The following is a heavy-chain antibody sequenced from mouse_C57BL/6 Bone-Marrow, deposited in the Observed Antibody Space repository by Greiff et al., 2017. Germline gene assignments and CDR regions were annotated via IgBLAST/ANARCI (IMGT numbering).Heavy chain of an antibody. V-gene: IGHV1-63*01. CDR2: IYPGGGYT. Sequence: VKLQESGAELVRPGTSVKMSCKASGYTFTNYWIGWAKQRPGHGLEWIGDIYPGGGYTNYNEKFKGKATLTADKSSSTSYMQFSSLTSEDSAIYYCARLEPYYFAYWGQGTTLTVSA. CDR1: GYTFTNYW. J-gene: IGHJ2*01. CDR3: ARLEPYYFAY.